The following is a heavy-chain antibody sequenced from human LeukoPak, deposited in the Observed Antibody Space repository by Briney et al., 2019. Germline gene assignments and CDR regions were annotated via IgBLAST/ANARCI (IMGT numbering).Heavy chain of an antibody. D-gene: IGHD6-6*01. CDR3: ARRSPGIAARRGFDY. V-gene: IGHV4-34*01. J-gene: IGHJ4*02. CDR2: INHSGST. CDR1: GGSFSGYY. Sequence: SETLSLTCAVYGGSFSGYYWSWIRQPPGKGLEWIGEINHSGSTNYNPSLKSRVTISVDTSKDQFSLKLSSVTAADTAVYYCARRSPGIAARRGFDYWGQGTLVTVSS.